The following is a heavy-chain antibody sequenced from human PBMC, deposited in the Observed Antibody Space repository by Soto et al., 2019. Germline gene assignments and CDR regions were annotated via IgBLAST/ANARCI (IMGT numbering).Heavy chain of an antibody. Sequence: GGSLRLSCAASGFTVSSNYMSWVRQAPGKGLEWVSVIYSGGSTYYAAYVKGRFTISRDNSKNTLYLQMNSLRAEDTAVYYCARLSGWYYFDYWGQGTLVTVSS. CDR3: ARLSGWYYFDY. CDR1: GFTVSSNY. CDR2: IYSGGST. V-gene: IGHV3-66*04. J-gene: IGHJ4*02. D-gene: IGHD6-19*01.